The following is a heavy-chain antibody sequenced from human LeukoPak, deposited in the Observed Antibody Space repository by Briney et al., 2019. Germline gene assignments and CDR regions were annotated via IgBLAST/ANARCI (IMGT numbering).Heavy chain of an antibody. Sequence: ASVKVSCKASGYTFTSYDINWVRQATGQGLEWMGWMSPNSGNTGYAQKFQGRVTMTRNTSISTAYMELSSLRSEDTAVYYCARGKWASYYDSSGYPGGNYWGQGTLVTVSS. D-gene: IGHD3-22*01. CDR1: GYTFTSYD. J-gene: IGHJ4*02. V-gene: IGHV1-8*01. CDR3: ARGKWASYYDSSGYPGGNY. CDR2: MSPNSGNT.